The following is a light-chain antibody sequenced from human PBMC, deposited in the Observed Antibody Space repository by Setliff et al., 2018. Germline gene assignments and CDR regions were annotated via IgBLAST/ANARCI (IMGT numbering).Light chain of an antibody. V-gene: IGLV2-14*01. CDR1: SSDVGGYKC. CDR2: EVT. Sequence: QSVLTQPASVSGSPGQSITISCTGTSSDVGGYKCVSWYQQHPGKAPKLMIYEVTYRPSGVSNRFSGSKSGNTASLTISGLQAEDEADYYCSSYSNSSILVFGTGTKGTVL. CDR3: SSYSNSSILV. J-gene: IGLJ1*01.